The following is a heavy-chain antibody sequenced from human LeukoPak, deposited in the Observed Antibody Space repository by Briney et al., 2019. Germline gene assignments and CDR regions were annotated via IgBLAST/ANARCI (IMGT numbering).Heavy chain of an antibody. J-gene: IGHJ5*02. CDR3: ARFSGPSLEKNWFDP. CDR2: IFPLDSNI. CDR1: GYRFSDYW. Sequence: GESLKISCKGSGYRFSDYWIGWVRQMPGKGLEWMGIIFPLDSNIRYSPSFKGAITISADKSLSTAYLQWSSLGASDTAIYYCARFSGPSLEKNWFDPWGQGTLVTVSS. V-gene: IGHV5-51*01. D-gene: IGHD3-10*01.